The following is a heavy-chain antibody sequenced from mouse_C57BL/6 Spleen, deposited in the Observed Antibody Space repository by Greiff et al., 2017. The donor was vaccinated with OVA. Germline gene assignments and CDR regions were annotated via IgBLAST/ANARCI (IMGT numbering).Heavy chain of an antibody. D-gene: IGHD2-1*01. J-gene: IGHJ2*01. V-gene: IGHV5-16*01. Sequence: EVQRVESEGGLVQPGSSMKLSCTASGFTFSDYYMAWVRQVPEKGLEWVANINYDGSSTYYLDSLKSRFIISRDNAKNILYLQMSSLKSEDTATYYCAREDYGNYDYFDYWGQGTTLTVSS. CDR3: AREDYGNYDYFDY. CDR2: INYDGSST. CDR1: GFTFSDYY.